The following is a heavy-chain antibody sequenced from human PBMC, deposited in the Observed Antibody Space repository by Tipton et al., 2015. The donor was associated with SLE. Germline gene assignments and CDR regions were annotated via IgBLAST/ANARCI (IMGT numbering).Heavy chain of an antibody. V-gene: IGHV1-18*01. D-gene: IGHD6-19*01. J-gene: IGHJ4*02. Sequence: QLVQSGVEVKKPGASVRVSCKASGYIFTTYGISWVRQAPGQGLEWMGWISGYNANTNYAQKFQGRVTMTTDTSTSTAYMELRSLRSDDTAVYCCAREGSVAGMNDYWGQRTLVTVSS. CDR2: ISGYNANT. CDR1: GYIFTTYG. CDR3: AREGSVAGMNDY.